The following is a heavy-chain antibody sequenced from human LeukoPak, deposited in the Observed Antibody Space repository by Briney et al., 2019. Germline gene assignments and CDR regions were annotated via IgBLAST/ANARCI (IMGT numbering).Heavy chain of an antibody. D-gene: IGHD1-26*01. CDR1: GYTFTDYY. J-gene: IGHJ4*02. CDR3: ATDLYERWELPLPSDY. CDR2: VDPEDGET. Sequence: ASVKVSCKVSGYTFTDYYMHCVQQAPGKGLEWMGLVDPEDGETIYAEKSQGRVTITADTSTDTAYMELSSLRSEDTAVYYCATDLYERWELPLPSDYWGQGTLVTVSS. V-gene: IGHV1-69-2*01.